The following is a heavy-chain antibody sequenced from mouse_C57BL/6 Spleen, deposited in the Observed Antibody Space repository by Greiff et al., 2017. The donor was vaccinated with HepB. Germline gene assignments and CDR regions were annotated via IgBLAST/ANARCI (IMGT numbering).Heavy chain of an antibody. CDR2: ISSGSSTI. D-gene: IGHD2-3*01. V-gene: IGHV5-17*01. J-gene: IGHJ2*01. CDR3: ARGMATYFDY. Sequence: EVMLVESGGGLVKPGGSLKLSCAASGFTFSDYGMHWVRQAPEKGLEWVAYISSGSSTIYYADTVKGRFTISRDKAKNTLFLQMTSLRSEDAAMYYCARGMATYFDYWGQGTTLTVSS. CDR1: GFTFSDYG.